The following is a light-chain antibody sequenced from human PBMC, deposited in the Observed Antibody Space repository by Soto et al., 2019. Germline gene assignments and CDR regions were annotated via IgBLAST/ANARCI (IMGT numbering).Light chain of an antibody. CDR2: DAS. Sequence: DIQLTQSPSTLSASVGDRVTITCRASQSISNWVVWYQQKPGKAPKFLIYDASTLESGVPSRFSGSGYGTEFTITISSLQPEDFATYYCQQYNRYSIHFGGGTKVEMK. J-gene: IGKJ4*01. V-gene: IGKV1-5*03. CDR3: QQYNRYSIH. CDR1: QSISNW.